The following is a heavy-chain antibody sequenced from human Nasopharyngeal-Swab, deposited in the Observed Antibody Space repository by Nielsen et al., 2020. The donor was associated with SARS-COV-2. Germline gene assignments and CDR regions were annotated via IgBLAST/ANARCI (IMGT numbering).Heavy chain of an antibody. Sequence: SETLSLTSPVSGVSISSYYWSWIRQPPGMGLEWIGYIYYSGSTNYNPSLKSRVTISVDTSKNQFSLKLSSVTAADTAVYYCARHSSSSLSPSFDYYYGMDVWGQGTTVTVSS. CDR3: ARHSSSSLSPSFDYYYGMDV. V-gene: IGHV4-59*08. J-gene: IGHJ6*02. CDR2: IYYSGST. CDR1: GVSISSYY. D-gene: IGHD6-6*01.